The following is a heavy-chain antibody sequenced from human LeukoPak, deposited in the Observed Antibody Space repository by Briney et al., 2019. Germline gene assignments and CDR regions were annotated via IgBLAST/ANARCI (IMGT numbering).Heavy chain of an antibody. D-gene: IGHD1-26*01. CDR2: IRSKAYGGTT. J-gene: IGHJ4*02. CDR3: TKYSGSYPYFDY. V-gene: IGHV3-49*04. CDR1: GFTFGDYA. Sequence: GRSLRLSCTASGFTFGDYAISWVRQAPGKGLEWVGFIRSKAYGGTTEYAASVKGRFTISRDDSKSIAYLQMNSLKTEDTAVYYCTKYSGSYPYFDYWGQGTLVTVSS.